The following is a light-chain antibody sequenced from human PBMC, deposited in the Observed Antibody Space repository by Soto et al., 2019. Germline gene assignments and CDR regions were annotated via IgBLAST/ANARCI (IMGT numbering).Light chain of an antibody. CDR1: SYNIGNKY. CDR2: ENN. Sequence: QSVLTQPPSVSAAPGQKVSISCSGTSYNIGNKYVSWYQQLPGSAPKLLIYENNKRPSGIPDRFSGSKSGTSATLGITGLQTGDEADYYCGTWDSSLSVGVFGGGTKLTVL. V-gene: IGLV1-51*01. CDR3: GTWDSSLSVGV. J-gene: IGLJ2*01.